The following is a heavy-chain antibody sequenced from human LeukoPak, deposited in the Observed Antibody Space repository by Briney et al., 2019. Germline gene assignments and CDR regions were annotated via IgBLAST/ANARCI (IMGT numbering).Heavy chain of an antibody. Sequence: SETLSLTCTVSGGSISSYYWSWIRHPAGKGLEWIGRIYTSGSTNYNPSLKSRVTMSVDTSKNQFSLKLSSVTAADTAVYYCARSENYYDSSGESYFDYWGQGTLVTVSS. J-gene: IGHJ4*02. D-gene: IGHD3-22*01. CDR1: GGSISSYY. V-gene: IGHV4-4*07. CDR3: ARSENYYDSSGESYFDY. CDR2: IYTSGST.